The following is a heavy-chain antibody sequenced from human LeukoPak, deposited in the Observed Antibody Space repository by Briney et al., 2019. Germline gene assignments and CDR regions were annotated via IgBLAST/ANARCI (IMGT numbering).Heavy chain of an antibody. D-gene: IGHD3-10*01. Sequence: PGGSLRLSCVASGFTFSSYAMHWVRQTPGKGLEYVSGINSNGGSTHYANSVKGRFIISRDNSRHTLYLQMGSLRTEDMVVYYCARPEDVGASFDYWGQGTLVTVSS. J-gene: IGHJ4*02. V-gene: IGHV3-64*01. CDR2: INSNGGST. CDR3: ARPEDVGASFDY. CDR1: GFTFSSYA.